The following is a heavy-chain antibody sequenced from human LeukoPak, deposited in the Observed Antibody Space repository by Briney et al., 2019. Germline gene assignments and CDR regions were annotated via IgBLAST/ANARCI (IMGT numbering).Heavy chain of an antibody. V-gene: IGHV1-2*02. CDR1: GYTFTGYY. Sequence: ASVKVSCKASGYTFTGYYMHWVRPAPGQGLEWVGWINPNSGGTNYAQKFQGRVTMTRGTSISTAYMELSRLTSDDTAVYYCARVTGYYYDSSGYYPSWGQGTLVTVSS. CDR2: INPNSGGT. D-gene: IGHD3-22*01. CDR3: ARVTGYYYDSSGYYPS. J-gene: IGHJ4*02.